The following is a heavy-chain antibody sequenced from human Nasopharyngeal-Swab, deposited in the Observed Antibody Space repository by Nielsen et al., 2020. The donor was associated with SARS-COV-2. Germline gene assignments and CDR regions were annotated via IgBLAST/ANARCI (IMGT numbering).Heavy chain of an antibody. V-gene: IGHV4-39*01. Sequence: SETLSLTCTVSGGSISSSSYYWGWIRQPPGKGLEWIGSIYYSGSTYYNPSLKSRVTISVDTSKNQFSLKLSSVTAADTAVYYCATYGYGSYYYMDVWGKGTTVTVSS. CDR1: GGSISSSSYY. D-gene: IGHD5-18*01. J-gene: IGHJ6*03. CDR3: ATYGYGSYYYMDV. CDR2: IYYSGST.